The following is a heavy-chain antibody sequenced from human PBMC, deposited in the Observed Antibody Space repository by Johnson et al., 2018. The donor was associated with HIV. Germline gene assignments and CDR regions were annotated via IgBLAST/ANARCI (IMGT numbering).Heavy chain of an antibody. D-gene: IGHD3-22*01. CDR3: ARRYYDTSGYRD. Sequence: QVQLVESGGGVVQPGRSLRLSCAASGFTFSSYAMHWVRQAPGKGLEWVAVISYDGSNKYYADSVKGRFTISRDNSKKTLYLQMNSLRAEDTAVYYCARRYYDTSGYRDWGQGTMVTVSS. CDR1: GFTFSSYA. CDR2: ISYDGSNK. J-gene: IGHJ3*01. V-gene: IGHV3-30*14.